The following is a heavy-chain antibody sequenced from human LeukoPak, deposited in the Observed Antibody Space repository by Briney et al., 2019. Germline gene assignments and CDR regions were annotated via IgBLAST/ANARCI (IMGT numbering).Heavy chain of an antibody. V-gene: IGHV4-39*01. D-gene: IGHD3-22*01. CDR1: GGSISSSSYY. Sequence: SETLSLTCTVSGGSISSSSYYWGWLRQPPGKGLEWIGSIYYSGSTYYNPSLKSRVTISVDTSKNQFSLKLSSVTAADTAVYYCARHYYYDSSGYYFHFDYWGQGTLVTVSS. CDR2: IYYSGST. J-gene: IGHJ4*02. CDR3: ARHYYYDSSGYYFHFDY.